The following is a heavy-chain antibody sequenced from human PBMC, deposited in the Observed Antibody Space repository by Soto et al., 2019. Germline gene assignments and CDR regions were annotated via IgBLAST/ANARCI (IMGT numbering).Heavy chain of an antibody. V-gene: IGHV1-69*01. CDR3: ESVPEGAYCGGDCYSNYY. J-gene: IGHJ4*02. Sequence: QVQLVQSGAEVQKPGSSVKVSCKASGGTFSSYAISWVRQAPGQGLEWMGGIIPIFGTANYAQKFQGRVKITADESTNTAYMELSRLRSEERGVYYCESVPEGAYCGGDCYSNYYWGQGTLVTVSS. CDR1: GGTFSSYA. D-gene: IGHD2-21*02. CDR2: IIPIFGTA.